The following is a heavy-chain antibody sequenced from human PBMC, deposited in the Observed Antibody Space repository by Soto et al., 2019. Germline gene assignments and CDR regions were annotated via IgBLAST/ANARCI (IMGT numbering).Heavy chain of an antibody. CDR3: ARDLGIRPLDY. CDR2: ISAYNGNT. D-gene: IGHD5-18*01. Sequence: ASVKVSCKASGYTFTSYGISWVRQAPGQGLEWMGWISAYNGNTNYAQKLQGRVTMTTDTSTSTAYVELRSLRSDDTAVYYCARDLGIRPLDYWGQGTLVTVSS. V-gene: IGHV1-18*01. CDR1: GYTFTSYG. J-gene: IGHJ4*02.